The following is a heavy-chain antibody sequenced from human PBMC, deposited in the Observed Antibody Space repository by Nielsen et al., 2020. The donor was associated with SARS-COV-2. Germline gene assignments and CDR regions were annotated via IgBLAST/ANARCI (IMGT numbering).Heavy chain of an antibody. Sequence: WIRQPTGQGLEWIGYIYYSGSTYYNPSLKSRVTISVDTSKNQFSLKLSSVTAADTAVYYCARGRRSNYVGGRYGWFEPWGQGTLVTVSS. J-gene: IGHJ5*02. V-gene: IGHV4-31*02. CDR3: ARGRRSNYVGGRYGWFEP. CDR2: IYYSGST. D-gene: IGHD4-11*01.